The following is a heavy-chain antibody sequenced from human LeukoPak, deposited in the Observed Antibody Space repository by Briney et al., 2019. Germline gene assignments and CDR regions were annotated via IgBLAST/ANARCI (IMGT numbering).Heavy chain of an antibody. J-gene: IGHJ3*02. Sequence: GASVKVSCKASGYTFTGYYMHWMRQAPGQGPEWMGWINPNSGGTSYAQKFQGRVTMTRDTSISTAYMELSRLRSDDTAVYYCASFYYDSSGYYQDAFDIWGQGTMVTVSS. CDR3: ASFYYDSSGYYQDAFDI. CDR1: GYTFTGYY. V-gene: IGHV1-2*02. D-gene: IGHD3-22*01. CDR2: INPNSGGT.